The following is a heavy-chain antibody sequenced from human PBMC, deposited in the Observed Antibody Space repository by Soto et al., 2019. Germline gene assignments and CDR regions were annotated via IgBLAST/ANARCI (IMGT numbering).Heavy chain of an antibody. J-gene: IGHJ4*02. V-gene: IGHV3-30-3*01. CDR2: ISKDGNSK. CDR3: AIDPQGSYCYIDY. CDR1: GFTFSSYA. Sequence: GGSLRLSCAASGFTFSSYAIHWVRQAPGKGLEWVTIISKDGNSKHYADSVKGRFTISRDNSKNTLFLQMNSLRAEDTAVYYCAIDPQGSYCYIDYWGQGTPVTVSS. D-gene: IGHD3-10*01.